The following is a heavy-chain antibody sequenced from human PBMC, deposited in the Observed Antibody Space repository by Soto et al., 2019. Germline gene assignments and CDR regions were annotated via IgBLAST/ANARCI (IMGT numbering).Heavy chain of an antibody. V-gene: IGHV1-69*02. J-gene: IGHJ3*02. Sequence: SSVKVSCKASGVTFSSYTISWVRQAPGQGLEWMGRIIPILGIANYAQKFQGRVTITADKSTSTAYMELSSLRSEDTAVYYCATGGENCSGGSCYAGYAFDIWG. CDR3: ATGGENCSGGSCYAGYAFDI. CDR1: GVTFSSYT. CDR2: IIPILGIA. D-gene: IGHD2-15*01.